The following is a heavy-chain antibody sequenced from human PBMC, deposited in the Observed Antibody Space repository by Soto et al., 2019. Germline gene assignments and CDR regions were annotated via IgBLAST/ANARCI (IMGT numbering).Heavy chain of an antibody. D-gene: IGHD7-27*01. J-gene: IGHJ5*02. V-gene: IGHV3-23*01. CDR2: IRATGDTT. CDR3: AKENGILGANWGIFQS. Sequence: EVQLLESGGGLVQPGGSLRLSCAASGFGFGGFAMNWVRQAPGKGLEWVSAIRATGDTTHYADSVKGRFIISRDNSKNILYLQMNSLRAEDTAVYYCAKENGILGANWGIFQSWGQGTLVTVSS. CDR1: GFGFGGFA.